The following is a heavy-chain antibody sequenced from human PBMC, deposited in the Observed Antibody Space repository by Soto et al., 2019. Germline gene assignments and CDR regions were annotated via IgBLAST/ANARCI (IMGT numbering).Heavy chain of an antibody. CDR3: ARYCAYDSIYYCSSDRLDY. V-gene: IGHV3-7*01. D-gene: IGHD3-22*01. CDR2: VDQDGSAK. Sequence: LRLSCAASGFAFNRYFMTWVRQAPGKGLEWVATVDQDGSAKYYVDSVKGRFTISRDNAKNSLYVQMNSLRGEDTAVYYCARYCAYDSIYYCSSDRLDYWGQGTLVTVSS. CDR1: GFAFNRYF. J-gene: IGHJ4*02.